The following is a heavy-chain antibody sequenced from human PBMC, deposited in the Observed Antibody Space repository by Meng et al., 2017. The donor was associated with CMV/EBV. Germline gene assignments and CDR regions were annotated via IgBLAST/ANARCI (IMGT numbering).Heavy chain of an antibody. Sequence: GESLKISCAASGFTFSSYCMNWVRQAPGKGLEWVAVIWYDGSNKYYADSVKGRFTISRDNSKNTLYLQMNSLRAEDTAVYYCAKDSQEYQQYYYGMDVWGQGTTVTVSS. J-gene: IGHJ6*02. CDR3: AKDSQEYQQYYYGMDV. CDR2: IWYDGSNK. D-gene: IGHD2-2*01. V-gene: IGHV3-33*06. CDR1: GFTFSSYC.